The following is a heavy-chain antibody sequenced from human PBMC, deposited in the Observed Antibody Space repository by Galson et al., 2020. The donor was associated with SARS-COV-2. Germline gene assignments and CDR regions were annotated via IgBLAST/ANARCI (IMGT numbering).Heavy chain of an antibody. CDR2: ISTDGSNR. D-gene: IGHD3-10*01. Sequence: TGGSLRLSCAASGFTFSSYAMHWVRQAPGKGLEWVAVISTDGSNRYYADSVKGRFTISRDNSKNTLFLHMNSLRFEEPAVYYCARDPRFGELLSPFDSWGQGTLVTVSS. V-gene: IGHV3-30-3*01. J-gene: IGHJ4*02. CDR1: GFTFSSYA. CDR3: ARDPRFGELLSPFDS.